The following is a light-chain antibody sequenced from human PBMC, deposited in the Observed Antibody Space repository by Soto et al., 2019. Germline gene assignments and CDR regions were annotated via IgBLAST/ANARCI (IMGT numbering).Light chain of an antibody. CDR1: QAFNST. J-gene: IGKJ1*01. V-gene: IGKV1-9*01. CDR2: AAS. Sequence: DIQLTQSPAVRAASVGHAGTITCGASQAFNSTLAWYQQEPGKAPKLLIYAASTLQSGVPSRFSGSGSGTEFTLTLSSLQPDGFATYYCQHYNSYSQAFGQGTKV. CDR3: QHYNSYSQA.